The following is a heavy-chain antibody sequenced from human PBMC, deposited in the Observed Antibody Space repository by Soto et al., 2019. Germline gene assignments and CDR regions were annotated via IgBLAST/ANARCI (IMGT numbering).Heavy chain of an antibody. V-gene: IGHV3-21*01. CDR3: ATTSYYYYYYMDV. CDR1: GFTFSSSA. J-gene: IGHJ6*03. Sequence: PGGSLRLSCAASGFTFSSSAVTWVRQAPGKGLEWVSSISDSGGSRYYADSVKGRFTISRDNAKNSLYLQMNSLRAEDTAVYYCATTSYYYYYYMDVWGKGTTVTVSS. CDR2: ISDSGGSR.